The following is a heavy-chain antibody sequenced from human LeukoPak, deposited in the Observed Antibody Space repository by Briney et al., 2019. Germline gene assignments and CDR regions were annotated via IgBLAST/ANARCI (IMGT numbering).Heavy chain of an antibody. CDR2: ISSSSSYI. V-gene: IGHV3-21*01. D-gene: IGHD1-26*01. CDR1: GFTFSSYS. CDR3: ARGEGEGATAAEYFQH. Sequence: PGGSLRLSCAASGFTFSSYSMNWVRQAPGKGLEWVSSISSSSSYICYADSVKGRFTISRDNAKNSLYLQMNSLRAEDTAVYYCARGEGEGATAAEYFQHWGQGTLVTVSS. J-gene: IGHJ1*01.